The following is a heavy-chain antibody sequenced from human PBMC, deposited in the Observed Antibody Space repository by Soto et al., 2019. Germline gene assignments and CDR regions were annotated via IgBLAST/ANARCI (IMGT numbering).Heavy chain of an antibody. V-gene: IGHV4-59*01. CDR2: IYYSGST. D-gene: IGHD6-13*01. CDR1: GGSISGYY. CDR3: ARENVAAARGRDAFDI. J-gene: IGHJ3*02. Sequence: SQLLSLNCTVSGGSISGYYWRWIRKPPGKGLEWIGYIYYSGSTNYNPSLKSRVTISVDTSKNQFSLKLSSVTAADTAVYYCARENVAAARGRDAFDIWGQGTLVTVSS.